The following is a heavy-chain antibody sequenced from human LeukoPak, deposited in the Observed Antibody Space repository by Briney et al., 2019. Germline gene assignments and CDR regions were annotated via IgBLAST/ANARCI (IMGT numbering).Heavy chain of an antibody. CDR2: IYYSGST. CDR3: ARVGHCSSTSCYRVYAFDI. D-gene: IGHD2-2*01. CDR1: GGFISSGGYY. V-gene: IGHV4-31*03. Sequence: SQTLSLTCTVSGGFISSGGYYWSWIRQHPGKGLEWIGYIYYSGSTYHNPSLKSRVTISVDTSKNQFSLKLSSVTAADTAVYYCARVGHCSSTSCYRVYAFDIWGQGTMVTVSS. J-gene: IGHJ3*02.